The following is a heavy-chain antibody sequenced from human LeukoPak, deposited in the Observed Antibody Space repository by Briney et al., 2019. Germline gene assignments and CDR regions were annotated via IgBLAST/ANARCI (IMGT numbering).Heavy chain of an antibody. D-gene: IGHD2-21*02. V-gene: IGHV3-23*01. Sequence: GGSLRLSCAASGFTFSSYAMSWVRQAPGKGLEWISAIGSGGGSIYYADSVKGRFTISRDDSKNTLSLQMNSLRADDTAVYYCAKDRGRYCGGDCYSYDFWGQGTMVTVSS. CDR3: AKDRGRYCGGDCYSYDF. J-gene: IGHJ3*01. CDR2: IGSGGGSI. CDR1: GFTFSSYA.